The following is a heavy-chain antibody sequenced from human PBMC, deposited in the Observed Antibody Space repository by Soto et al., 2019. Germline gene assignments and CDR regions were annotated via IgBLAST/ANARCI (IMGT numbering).Heavy chain of an antibody. J-gene: IGHJ6*02. D-gene: IGHD1-26*01. V-gene: IGHV3-23*01. CDR3: AKDGSSGSYYSYYYYGMDV. CDR1: GFPFSDYY. CDR2: ISGSGGST. Sequence: PAGSLRLCCAWSGFPFSDYYISWVRPAPGTGLGWVSAISGSGGSTYYADSVKGRFTISRDNSKNTLYLQMNSLRAEDTAVYYCAKDGSSGSYYSYYYYGMDVWGQGTTVKVS.